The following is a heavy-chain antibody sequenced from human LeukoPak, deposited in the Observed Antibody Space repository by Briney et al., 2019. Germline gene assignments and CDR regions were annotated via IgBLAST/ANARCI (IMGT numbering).Heavy chain of an antibody. V-gene: IGHV4-31*03. CDR1: GGYVSRGGDY. J-gene: IGHJ6*02. D-gene: IGHD3-10*01. CDR3: ASRTPNLGDSGAGSSYYYYYGVDV. CDR2: MFYGGGT. Sequence: SETLSLTCTVSGGYVSRGGDYWTWIRQHPGEGLEWIVYMFYGGGTYYNPSLKSRVTMSVDTSKNQFSLTLTSVTAADTAVYYCASRTPNLGDSGAGSSYYYYYGVDVWGQGTSVTVSS.